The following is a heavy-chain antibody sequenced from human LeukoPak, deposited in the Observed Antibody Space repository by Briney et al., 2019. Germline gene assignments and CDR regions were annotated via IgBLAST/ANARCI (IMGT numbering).Heavy chain of an antibody. V-gene: IGHV6-1*01. CDR2: TYYRSRWYN. Sequence: SQTLSLTCAISGDSVSSNSAAWNWIRQSPSRGLEWLGRTYYRSRWYNDYAVSVKSRITINRDTSKNQFSLHLNSVTPEDTAVYFCARGAVLANWFDSWGQGTLVTVSS. J-gene: IGHJ5*01. CDR3: ARGAVLANWFDS. CDR1: GDSVSSNSAA. D-gene: IGHD4/OR15-4a*01.